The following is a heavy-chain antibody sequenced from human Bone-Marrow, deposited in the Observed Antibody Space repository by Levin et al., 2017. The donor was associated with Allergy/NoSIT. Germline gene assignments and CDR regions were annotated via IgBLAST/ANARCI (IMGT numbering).Heavy chain of an antibody. J-gene: IGHJ4*02. V-gene: IGHV7-4-1*02. CDR3: ARDERWENIVGTIRIFAY. CDR1: GSSFTRYA. D-gene: IGHD5-12*01. Sequence: GGSLRLSCRTSGSSFTRYAVHWVRQAPGQGLEWMGWINTYTGNPTYAQDFTGRFIFSLDTSTSTAYLEITNLEAADSAVYYCARDERWENIVGTIRIFAYWGQGTLVTASS. CDR2: INTYTGNP.